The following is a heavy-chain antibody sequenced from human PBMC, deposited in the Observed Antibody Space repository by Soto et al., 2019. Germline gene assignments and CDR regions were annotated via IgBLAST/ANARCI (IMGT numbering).Heavy chain of an antibody. CDR1: GGSISSYY. Sequence: PSETLSLTCTASGGSISSYYWSWIRQPPGKGLEWIGYIYYSGSTNYNPSLKSRVTISVDTSKNQFSLKLSSVTAADTAVYYCALWFGEESGGFDYWGQGALVTVSS. D-gene: IGHD3-10*01. CDR2: IYYSGST. V-gene: IGHV4-59*01. CDR3: ALWFGEESGGFDY. J-gene: IGHJ4*02.